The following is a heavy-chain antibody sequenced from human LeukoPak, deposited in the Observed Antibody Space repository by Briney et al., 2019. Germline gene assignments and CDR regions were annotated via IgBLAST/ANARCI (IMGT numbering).Heavy chain of an antibody. V-gene: IGHV3-7*01. D-gene: IGHD1-7*01. CDR1: GFTFSSYW. CDR3: ARATLPWNYVDWFDT. Sequence: GGSLRLSCAASGFTFSSYWMSWVRQAPGKGLEGLANIKQDGSEKYYVDSVKGRFTISRDKAKNSLYLQMNSLRAADTAVYSCARATLPWNYVDWFDTWGQGRLVTVSS. CDR2: IKQDGSEK. J-gene: IGHJ5*02.